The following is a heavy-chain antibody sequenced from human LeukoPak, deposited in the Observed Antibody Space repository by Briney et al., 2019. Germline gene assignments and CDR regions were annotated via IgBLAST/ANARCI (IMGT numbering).Heavy chain of an antibody. Sequence: PSETLSLTCAVYGGSFSGYYWSWIRQPPGKGLEWIGEINHSGSTNYNPSLKSRVTISVDTSKNQFSLKLSSVTAADTAVYYCAVTGVPNYYYYYGMDVWGQGTTATVSS. V-gene: IGHV4-34*01. J-gene: IGHJ6*02. CDR2: INHSGST. CDR1: GGSFSGYY. CDR3: AVTGVPNYYYYYGMDV. D-gene: IGHD1-14*01.